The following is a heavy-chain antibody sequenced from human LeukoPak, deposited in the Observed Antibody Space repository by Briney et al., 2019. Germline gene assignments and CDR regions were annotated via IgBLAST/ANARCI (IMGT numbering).Heavy chain of an antibody. CDR3: ARDQNYYDSSGWAVDAFDI. Sequence: GGSLRLSCAASGFTFSSYAMYWVRQAPGKGLEWVAVISYDGSNKYYADSVKGRFTISRDNSKNTLYLQMNSLRAEDTAVYYCARDQNYYDSSGWAVDAFDIWGQGTMVTVSS. D-gene: IGHD3-22*01. V-gene: IGHV3-30-3*01. CDR2: ISYDGSNK. J-gene: IGHJ3*02. CDR1: GFTFSSYA.